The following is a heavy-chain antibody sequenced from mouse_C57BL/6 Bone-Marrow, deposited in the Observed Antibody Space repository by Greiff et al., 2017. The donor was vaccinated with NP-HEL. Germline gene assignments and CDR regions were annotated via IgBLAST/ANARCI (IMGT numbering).Heavy chain of an antibody. J-gene: IGHJ1*03. CDR3: ARPGLLRLPWYFGV. CDR1: GFTFSSYG. CDR2: ISSGGSYT. V-gene: IGHV5-6*01. D-gene: IGHD2-3*01. Sequence: EVQRVESGGDLVKPGGSLKLSCAASGFTFSSYGMSWVRQTPDKRLEWVATISSGGSYTYYPDSVKGRFTISRDNAKNTLYLQMSSLKSADTAMYYCARPGLLRLPWYFGVWGTGTTVTVSS.